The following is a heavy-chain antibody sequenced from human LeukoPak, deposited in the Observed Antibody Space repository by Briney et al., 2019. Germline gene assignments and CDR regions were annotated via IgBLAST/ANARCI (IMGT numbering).Heavy chain of an antibody. CDR2: IYYSGST. CDR3: ASGRKQWLGGYYFDY. J-gene: IGHJ4*02. Sequence: SETLSLTCAVYGGSFSGYYWSWIRQPPGKGLEWIGSIYYSGSTYYNPSLKSRVTISVDTSKNQFSLKLSSVTAADTAVYYCASGRKQWLGGYYFDYWGQGTLVTVSS. D-gene: IGHD6-19*01. CDR1: GGSFSGYY. V-gene: IGHV4-34*01.